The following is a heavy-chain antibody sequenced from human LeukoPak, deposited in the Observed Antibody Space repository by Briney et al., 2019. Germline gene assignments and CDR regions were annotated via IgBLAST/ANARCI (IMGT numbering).Heavy chain of an antibody. D-gene: IGHD2-15*01. CDR2: IIPILGIA. CDR1: GGTFSSSA. V-gene: IGHV1-69*04. Sequence: GSSVKVSCKASGGTFSSSAISWVRQAPGQGLEWMGRIIPILGIANYAQKFQGRVTITADKSTSTAYMELSSLRSEDTAVYYCADENSSGVGYWGQGTLVTVSS. CDR3: ADENSSGVGY. J-gene: IGHJ4*02.